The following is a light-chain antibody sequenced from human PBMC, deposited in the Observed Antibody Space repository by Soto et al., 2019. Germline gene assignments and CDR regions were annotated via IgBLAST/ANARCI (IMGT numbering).Light chain of an antibody. CDR1: QSVGSN. J-gene: IGKJ2*01. V-gene: IGKV3-15*01. CDR3: HHYDSSPPYT. CDR2: GAS. Sequence: EIVMTVSPATLSVSPGERVTLSCRARQSVGSNLAWYQQKPGQAPRLLIYGASTRATGIPARFSGSGSETEFTLTISRLEPEDSAVYYCHHYDSSPPYTFGQGTKVDIK.